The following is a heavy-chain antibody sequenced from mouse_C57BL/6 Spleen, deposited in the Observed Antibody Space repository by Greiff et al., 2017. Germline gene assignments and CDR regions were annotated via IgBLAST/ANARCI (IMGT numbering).Heavy chain of an antibody. J-gene: IGHJ4*01. CDR2: IYPGDGDT. CDR3: ARSPSYAMDY. CDR1: GYAFSSSW. V-gene: IGHV1-82*01. Sequence: QVQLKESGPELVKPGASVKISCKASGYAFSSSWMNWVKQRPGKGLEWIGRIYPGDGDTNYNGKFKGKATLTADKSSSTAYMQLSSLTSEDSAVYFCARSPSYAMDYWGQGTSVTVSS.